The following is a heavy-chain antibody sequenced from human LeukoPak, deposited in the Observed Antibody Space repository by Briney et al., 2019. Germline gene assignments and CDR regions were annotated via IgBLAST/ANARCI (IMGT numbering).Heavy chain of an antibody. CDR1: GFTFSSYA. CDR2: ISGSGGST. CDR3: AKGPGVGYYYGSGSYYGVVY. V-gene: IGHV3-23*01. D-gene: IGHD3-10*01. Sequence: GGSLRLSCAASGFTFSSYAMSWVRQAPGKGLEWVSAISGSGGSTYYADSVKGRFTISRDNSKNTLYLQMNSLRAEDTAVYYCAKGPGVGYYYGSGSYYGVVYWGQGTLVTVSS. J-gene: IGHJ4*02.